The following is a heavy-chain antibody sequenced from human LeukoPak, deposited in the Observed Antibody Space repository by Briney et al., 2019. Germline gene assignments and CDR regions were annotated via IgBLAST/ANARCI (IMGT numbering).Heavy chain of an antibody. J-gene: IGHJ4*02. D-gene: IGHD7-27*01. CDR2: IKQDGSEK. CDR3: AREAGGSLGIQNY. V-gene: IGHV3-7*01. Sequence: PGGSLRLSCAASGFTFSNYWMIWVRQAPGKGLEWVGNIKQDGSEKRYADSVRGRFSISRDNSKSTLYLQMNSLRVEDSAVYFCAREAGGSLGIQNYWGQGTLVTVSS. CDR1: GFTFSNYW.